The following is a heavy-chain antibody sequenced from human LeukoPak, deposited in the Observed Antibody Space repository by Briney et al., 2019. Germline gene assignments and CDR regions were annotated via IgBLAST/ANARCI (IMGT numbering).Heavy chain of an antibody. CDR3: VSFYETY. J-gene: IGHJ4*02. D-gene: IGHD2-2*01. V-gene: IGHV3-74*01. CDR1: GNYW. CDR2: INSDGSWT. Sequence: GGSLRLSCAASGNYWMHWVRQAPGKGLVWVSHINSDGSWTSYADSVKGRFTISKDSAKNAVYLQMNNLRAEDTAVYYCVSFYETYWGRGTLVTVSS.